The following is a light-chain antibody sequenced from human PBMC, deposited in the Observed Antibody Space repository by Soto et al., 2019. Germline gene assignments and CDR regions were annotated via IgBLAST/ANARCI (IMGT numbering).Light chain of an antibody. CDR3: SLYTSDSTDV. CDR1: SSDFGSYNR. V-gene: IGLV2-18*01. J-gene: IGLJ1*01. Sequence: QSALAQPRSVSGSPGQSVTISCTGTSSDFGSYNRVSWYQRPPGTGPKLMIYEVCNRPSGVPDRFSGSKSGNTASLTISGLQAEDEAEYYCSLYTSDSTDVFGTWTKVTV. CDR2: EVC.